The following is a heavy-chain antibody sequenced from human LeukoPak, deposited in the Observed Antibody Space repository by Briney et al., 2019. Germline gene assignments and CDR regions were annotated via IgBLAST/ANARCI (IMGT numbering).Heavy chain of an antibody. D-gene: IGHD3-10*01. J-gene: IGHJ4*02. CDR1: GGSIRSNSYY. V-gene: IGHV4-39*01. CDR3: ARQEGVSYFSSGSYFDS. CDR2: IYYSGST. Sequence: SETLSLTCTISGGSIRSNSYYWGWIRQPPGKGLEWIGSIYYSGSTYYSPSLKSRVTISADSSKNQFSLKLSSVTAADTAVYHCARQEGVSYFSSGSYFDSWGQGALVTVSS.